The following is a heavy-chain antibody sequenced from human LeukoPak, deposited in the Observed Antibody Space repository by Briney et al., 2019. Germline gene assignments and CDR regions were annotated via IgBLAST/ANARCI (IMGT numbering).Heavy chain of an antibody. CDR2: IYTSGST. CDR3: ARGYSSGWYVGNAFDI. D-gene: IGHD6-19*01. J-gene: IGHJ3*02. Sequence: SQTLSLTCTVSGGSISSYYWSWIRQPAGKGLEWIGRIYTSGSTNYNPSLKSRVTLSVDTSKNQFSLKLSSVTAADTAVYYCARGYSSGWYVGNAFDIWGQGTMVTVSS. CDR1: GGSISSYY. V-gene: IGHV4-4*07.